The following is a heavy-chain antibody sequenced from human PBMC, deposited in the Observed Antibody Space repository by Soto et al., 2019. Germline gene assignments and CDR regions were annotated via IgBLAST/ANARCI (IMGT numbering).Heavy chain of an antibody. CDR2: IWYDGSNK. CDR1: GFTFSSYG. J-gene: IGHJ5*02. V-gene: IGHV3-33*01. D-gene: IGHD6-6*01. CDR3: ARGPRRYSSTSVSLDP. Sequence: SGGSLRLSCAASGFTFSSYGMHWVRQAPGKGLEWVAVIWYDGSNKYYADSVKGRFTISRDNSKNTLYLQMNSLRAEDTAVYYCARGPRRYSSTSVSLDPWGQGTLVTVSS.